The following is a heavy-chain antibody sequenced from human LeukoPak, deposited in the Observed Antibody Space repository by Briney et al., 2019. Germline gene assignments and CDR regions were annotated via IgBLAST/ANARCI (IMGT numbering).Heavy chain of an antibody. D-gene: IGHD6-19*01. Sequence: GRSLRLSCAASGFTFSSYAMSWVRQAPGKGLEWVSAISGSGGSTYYADSVKGRFTISRDNSKNTLYLQMNSLRAEDTAVYYCAKARHSSGPRSGLDYWGQGTLVTVSS. J-gene: IGHJ4*02. V-gene: IGHV3-23*01. CDR1: GFTFSSYA. CDR2: ISGSGGST. CDR3: AKARHSSGPRSGLDY.